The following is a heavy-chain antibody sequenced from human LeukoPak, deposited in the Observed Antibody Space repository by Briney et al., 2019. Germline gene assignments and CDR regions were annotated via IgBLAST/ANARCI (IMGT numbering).Heavy chain of an antibody. V-gene: IGHV1-58*02. D-gene: IGHD3-22*01. J-gene: IGHJ4*02. Sequence: SVKVSCKASGFTFTSSAMQWVRQARGQRLEWIGWIVVGSGNTNYAQKFQERVTITRDMSTSTAYMELSSLRSEDTAVYYCAAGLCYYDSSGYKSYFDYWGQGTLVTVSS. CDR3: AAGLCYYDSSGYKSYFDY. CDR1: GFTFTSSA. CDR2: IVVGSGNT.